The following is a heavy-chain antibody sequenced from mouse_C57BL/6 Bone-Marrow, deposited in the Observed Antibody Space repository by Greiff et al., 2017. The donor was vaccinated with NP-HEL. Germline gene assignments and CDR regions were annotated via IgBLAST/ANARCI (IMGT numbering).Heavy chain of an antibody. CDR3: ARWNSYYGSGFAY. D-gene: IGHD1-1*01. CDR1: GYAFTNYL. Sequence: QVQLQQSGAELVRPGTSVKVSCKASGYAFTNYLIEWVKQRPGQGLEWIGVINPGSGGTNYNEKFKGKATLTADKSSSTAYMQLSILTSEDSAVYFCARWNSYYGSGFAYWGQGTLVTVSA. CDR2: INPGSGGT. J-gene: IGHJ3*01. V-gene: IGHV1-54*01.